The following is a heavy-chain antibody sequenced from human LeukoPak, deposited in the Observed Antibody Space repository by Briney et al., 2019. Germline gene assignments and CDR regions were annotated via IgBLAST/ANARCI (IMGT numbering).Heavy chain of an antibody. CDR1: GFTFSSYA. CDR3: ARDQNLMVRGVISPDY. J-gene: IGHJ4*02. Sequence: PGRSLRLSCAASGFTFSSYAMHWVRQAPGRGLEWVAVISYDGSNKYYADSVKGRFTISRDNSKNTLYLQMNSLRAEDTAVYYCARDQNLMVRGVISPDYWGQGTLVTVSS. V-gene: IGHV3-30-3*01. D-gene: IGHD3-10*01. CDR2: ISYDGSNK.